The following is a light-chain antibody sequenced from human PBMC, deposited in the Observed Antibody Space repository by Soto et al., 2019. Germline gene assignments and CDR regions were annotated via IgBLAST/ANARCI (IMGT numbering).Light chain of an antibody. CDR2: AAS. CDR3: QQSHSIPWT. J-gene: IGKJ1*01. CDR1: QSISSN. V-gene: IGKV1-39*01. Sequence: DIQMTQSPSSLSASVGDRVTITCRASQSISSNLNWYQQKPGKAPKLLIYAASNLRSGVPSTFSGSGSGTDFTLTISSLQPEDFETYYCQQSHSIPWTFGQGTKVDIK.